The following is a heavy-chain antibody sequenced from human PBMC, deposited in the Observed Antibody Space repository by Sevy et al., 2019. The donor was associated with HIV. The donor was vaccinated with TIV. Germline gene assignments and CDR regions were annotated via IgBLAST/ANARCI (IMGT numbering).Heavy chain of an antibody. V-gene: IGHV5-51*01. Sequence: GKSLKISCKGSGYIFKNYWIGWVRQVPGKGLEWMGIFYPGNSDVRYSPSFQGHVTISADKSISAAYLQWRSLKASDTAMYFCARGLYYYARSGYSDAFDIWGQGTMVTVSS. CDR1: GYIFKNYW. J-gene: IGHJ3*02. D-gene: IGHD3-22*01. CDR3: ARGLYYYARSGYSDAFDI. CDR2: FYPGNSDV.